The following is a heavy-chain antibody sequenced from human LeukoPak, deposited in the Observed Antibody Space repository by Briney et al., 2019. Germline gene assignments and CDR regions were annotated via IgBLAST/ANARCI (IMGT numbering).Heavy chain of an antibody. D-gene: IGHD3-10*01. J-gene: IGHJ4*02. CDR2: IRSTANGYAT. Sequence: GGSLRLSCAASGFTFSSYGMSWDRQASGKGLEWVGRIRSTANGYATAYAASVKGRFTISRDDSKNTAYLQMDSLKTEDTAVYYCTGNYYGSGSYADFDYWGQGTLVTVSS. V-gene: IGHV3-73*01. CDR3: TGNYYGSGSYADFDY. CDR1: GFTFSSYG.